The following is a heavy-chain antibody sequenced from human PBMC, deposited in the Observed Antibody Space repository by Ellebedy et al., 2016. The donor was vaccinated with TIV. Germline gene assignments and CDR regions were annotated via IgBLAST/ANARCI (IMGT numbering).Heavy chain of an antibody. V-gene: IGHV6-1*01. CDR1: GDSVSNTYAT. D-gene: IGHD4-17*01. J-gene: IGHJ2*01. Sequence: SQTLSLTCAISGDSVSNTYATWNWIRQSPSRGLEWLGRAYYRSTWIYDYAVSVKGRITINPDTSNNQLSLHLNSVTPEDTAVYYCARAIYGASYLWGRGTLVTVSS. CDR3: ARAIYGASYL. CDR2: AYYRSTWIY.